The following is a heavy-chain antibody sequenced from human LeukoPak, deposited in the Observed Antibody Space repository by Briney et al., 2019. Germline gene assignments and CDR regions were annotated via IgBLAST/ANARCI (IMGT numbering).Heavy chain of an antibody. V-gene: IGHV3-23*01. J-gene: IGHJ5*02. D-gene: IGHD2-8*02. CDR2: ISGGGGSS. CDR1: GVTFSSHA. Sequence: GESLRLSCAVSGVTFSSHAMTWVRQAPGKGLEWVSGISGGGGSSYYADSAKGRFTIARDNSQNTLYLQMNRLRAEDMAVYYCAKEGVASGPWGQGTLVTVSS. CDR3: AKEGVASGP.